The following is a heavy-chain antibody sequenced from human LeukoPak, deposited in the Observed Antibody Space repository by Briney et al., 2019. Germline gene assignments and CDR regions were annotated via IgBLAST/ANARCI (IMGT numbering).Heavy chain of an antibody. CDR1: GYTFTGYY. D-gene: IGHD4-11*01. CDR3: ARADTVTTSPFDY. J-gene: IGHJ4*02. Sequence: GASVKVSCKASGYTFTGYYMHWVRQAPGQGLEWMGRINPNSGGTNSAQKFQGRVTMTRDTSISTAYMELSRLRSDDTAVYYCARADTVTTSPFDYWGQGTLVTVSS. V-gene: IGHV1-2*06. CDR2: INPNSGGT.